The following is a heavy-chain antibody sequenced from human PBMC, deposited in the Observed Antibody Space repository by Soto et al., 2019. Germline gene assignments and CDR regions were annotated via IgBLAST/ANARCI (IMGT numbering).Heavy chain of an antibody. CDR1: GGSIIGDSYY. J-gene: IGHJ4*02. CDR2: IHYSGSL. V-gene: IGHV4-31*06. Sequence: QVQLQESGPGLVKPSETLSLTCTVSGGSIIGDSYYRSWLRQHPEKGLEWIGVIHYSGSLHYNPSLKSRVTLSADTSKNQFSLKLTSVTAADTATYYCAAGDDSMKVGYWGQGTLVTVSS. D-gene: IGHD4-4*01. CDR3: AAGDDSMKVGY.